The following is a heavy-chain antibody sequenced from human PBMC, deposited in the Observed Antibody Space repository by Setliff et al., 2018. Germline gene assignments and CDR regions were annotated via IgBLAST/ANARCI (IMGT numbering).Heavy chain of an antibody. CDR2: VYYSGLT. Sequence: SETLSLTCTVSGGSISTYYWSWIRQPPGKGLEFIGYVYYSGLTNYSPSLTSRVTISVDTSKHHFSLKLSSVTAADTAVYYCARAISGWYSAHYYYMDVWGKGTAVTVSS. CDR3: ARAISGWYSAHYYYMDV. J-gene: IGHJ6*03. V-gene: IGHV4-59*08. CDR1: GGSISTYY. D-gene: IGHD6-19*01.